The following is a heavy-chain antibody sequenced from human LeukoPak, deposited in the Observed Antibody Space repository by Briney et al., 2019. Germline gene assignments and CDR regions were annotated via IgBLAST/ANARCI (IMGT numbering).Heavy chain of an antibody. CDR2: IYYSGST. D-gene: IGHD3-22*01. CDR1: GGSISSYY. V-gene: IGHV4-59*12. J-gene: IGHJ4*02. Sequence: SETLSLTCTVSGGSISSYYWSWIRQPPGKGLEWIGYIYYSGSTNYNPSLKSRVTISVDTSKNQFSLELSSVTAADTAVYYCAEVRGYYDSSGYYYGVFDYWGQGTLVTVSS. CDR3: AEVRGYYDSSGYYYGVFDY.